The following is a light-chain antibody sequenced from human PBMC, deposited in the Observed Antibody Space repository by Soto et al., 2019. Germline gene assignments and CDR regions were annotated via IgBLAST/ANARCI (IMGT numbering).Light chain of an antibody. Sequence: QSVLTQPPSVSAAPGQRVTISCSGSTSNIGENYVSWYQQLPGTAPKLLIYEHNKRPSGIPDRFSGSKSGTSATLGITGLQTGDEADYYCGTWDNSLSARVFGGGTKLTVL. V-gene: IGLV1-51*02. CDR1: TSNIGENY. CDR3: GTWDNSLSARV. J-gene: IGLJ3*02. CDR2: EHN.